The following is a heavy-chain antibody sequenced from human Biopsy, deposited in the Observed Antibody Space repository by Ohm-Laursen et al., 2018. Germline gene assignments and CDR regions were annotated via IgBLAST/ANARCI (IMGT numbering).Heavy chain of an antibody. CDR1: GGSFTGHY. Sequence: TLSLTCTVSGGSFTGHYWTWIRQPPGKGLEWIGHISHTGYTSYKSSLKSRVTISLDTSRKHFSLRLTSLAAADTAVYYCARGSNKYGGLYSPHWGQGTLVTVSS. V-gene: IGHV4-59*11. J-gene: IGHJ4*02. CDR2: ISHTGYT. CDR3: ARGSNKYGGLYSPH. D-gene: IGHD4-23*01.